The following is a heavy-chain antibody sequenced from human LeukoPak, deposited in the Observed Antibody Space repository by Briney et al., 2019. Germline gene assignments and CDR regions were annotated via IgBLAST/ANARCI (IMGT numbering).Heavy chain of an antibody. CDR1: GYTFTTYT. CDR2: ISPSNANT. CDR3: TREATGYSWFDP. J-gene: IGHJ5*02. Sequence: ASVKVSCKASGYTFTTYTISWVRQAPGQGLEWMGWISPSNANTNYAQKFQGRVTMTTDTSTNTAYMELRSLRSDDTAVYYCTREATGYSWFDPWGQGTLVTVSS. V-gene: IGHV1-18*01. D-gene: IGHD3-9*01.